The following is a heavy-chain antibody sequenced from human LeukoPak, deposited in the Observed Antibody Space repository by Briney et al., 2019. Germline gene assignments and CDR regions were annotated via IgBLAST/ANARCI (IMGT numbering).Heavy chain of an antibody. CDR1: GYTFTGYY. D-gene: IGHD2-2*02. CDR2: INPNSGGT. V-gene: IGHV1-2*02. J-gene: IGHJ6*02. Sequence: ASVKVSCKASGYTFTGYYMHWVRQAPGQGLVWMGWINPNSGGTNYAQKFQGRVTMTRDTSISTAYMELSRLRSDDTAVYYCARAAPLGYCSSTSCYIQGYYYGMDVWGQGTTVTVSS. CDR3: ARAAPLGYCSSTSCYIQGYYYGMDV.